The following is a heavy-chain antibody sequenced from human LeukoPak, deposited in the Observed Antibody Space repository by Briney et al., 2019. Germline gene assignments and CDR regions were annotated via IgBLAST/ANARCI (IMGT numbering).Heavy chain of an antibody. CDR2: IYYSGST. V-gene: IGHV4-59*01. Sequence: SETLSLTCTVSGGSFSSYYWSWIRQPPGKGLELIGYIYYSGSTNYSPSLKSRVTISVDTSKNQFSLKLSSVTAADTAVYYCARDDYGDWDFDYWGQGNLVTVSS. CDR3: ARDDYGDWDFDY. J-gene: IGHJ4*02. CDR1: GGSFSSYY. D-gene: IGHD4-17*01.